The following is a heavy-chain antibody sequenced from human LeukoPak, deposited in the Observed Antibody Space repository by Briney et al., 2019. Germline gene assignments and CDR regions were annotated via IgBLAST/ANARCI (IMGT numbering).Heavy chain of an antibody. Sequence: PGGSLRLSCAASEFTFSSYTMNWVRQAPGKGPEWVSSISSSSTYMYYADSVKGRFTISRDNAKNSLYLQMNSLRDEDTAVYYCARAGYSYGPRGFDYWGQGTLVTVSS. V-gene: IGHV3-21*01. J-gene: IGHJ4*02. CDR1: EFTFSSYT. D-gene: IGHD5-18*01. CDR2: ISSSSTYM. CDR3: ARAGYSYGPRGFDY.